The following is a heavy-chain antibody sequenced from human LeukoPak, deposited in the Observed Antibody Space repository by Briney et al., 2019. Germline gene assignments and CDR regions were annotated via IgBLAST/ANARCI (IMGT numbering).Heavy chain of an antibody. Sequence: PGGSLRLSCAASGFTFSSYAMNWVRRAPGKGLEWVSGISGGGGTYYADSVKGRFIISRDNSRNTLYLRMNRVRAEDTAVYYCAKADGSGFNWNFDYWGQGTLVTVSS. CDR1: GFTFSSYA. D-gene: IGHD1-1*01. CDR2: ISGGGGT. V-gene: IGHV3-23*01. J-gene: IGHJ4*02. CDR3: AKADGSGFNWNFDY.